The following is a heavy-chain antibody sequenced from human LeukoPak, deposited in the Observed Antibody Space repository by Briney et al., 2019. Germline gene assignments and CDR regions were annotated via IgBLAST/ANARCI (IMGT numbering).Heavy chain of an antibody. CDR3: AKDDCSGVTCYSAASTDY. V-gene: IGHV3-7*01. Sequence: GGSLRLSCAASGFTFSSYWMSWVRQAPGKGLEWVANIKQDGGEKYYVDSVKGRFTISRDNAKNTLYLQMNSLRAEDTAVYYCAKDDCSGVTCYSAASTDYWGQGTLVTVSS. CDR1: GFTFSSYW. D-gene: IGHD2-15*01. CDR2: IKQDGGEK. J-gene: IGHJ4*02.